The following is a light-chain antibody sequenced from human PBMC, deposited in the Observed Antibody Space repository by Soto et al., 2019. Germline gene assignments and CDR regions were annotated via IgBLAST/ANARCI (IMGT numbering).Light chain of an antibody. CDR1: RDIGSA. V-gene: IGKV1-6*01. Sequence: TQMPQSPSSLSASVGDRISITCRACRDIGSALSWYQQKPGKAPTLLIYAASNLQSGVPSRFRGSRSGTEFPLTVSSLLPEDFATYYCLQDHDDSWTFGQGTKVDIK. J-gene: IGKJ1*01. CDR3: LQDHDDSWT. CDR2: AAS.